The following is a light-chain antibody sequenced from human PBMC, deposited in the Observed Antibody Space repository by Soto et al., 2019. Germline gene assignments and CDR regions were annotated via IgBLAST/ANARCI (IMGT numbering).Light chain of an antibody. J-gene: IGKJ1*01. CDR1: QSVSSN. Sequence: EIGMTQSPATLSVSPGERATLSCRASQSVSSNLAWYQQKPGQAPRLLIYGASTRATGIPARFSGSGSGTEVTLTISSLQSEDFAVYYCQQYNNWPLTFGQGTKVEIK. V-gene: IGKV3-15*01. CDR3: QQYNNWPLT. CDR2: GAS.